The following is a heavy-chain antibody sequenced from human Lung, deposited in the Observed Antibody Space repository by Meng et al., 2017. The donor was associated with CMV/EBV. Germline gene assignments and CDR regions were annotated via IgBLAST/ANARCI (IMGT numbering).Heavy chain of an antibody. V-gene: IGHV3-7*04. CDR3: VRGSGREWFDP. J-gene: IGHJ5*02. CDR1: GFTFSNYW. Sequence: GEXXKISCAASGFTFSNYWMSWVRQAPGKGLEWVASINQDGSEKHYMDSVKGRFTISRDNAKNALYLEMNSLRAEDTALYFCVRGSGREWFDPWGQGTRVT. CDR2: INQDGSEK. D-gene: IGHD2-15*01.